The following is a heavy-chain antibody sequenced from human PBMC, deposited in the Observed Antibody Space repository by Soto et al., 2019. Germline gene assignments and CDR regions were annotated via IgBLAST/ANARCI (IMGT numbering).Heavy chain of an antibody. D-gene: IGHD2-2*01. CDR3: RSSTSCYDESCVDV. CDR2: LYHIGSA. V-gene: IGHV4-38-2*01. Sequence: PSETLSLTCAVSGYSISSGNYWAWIRQPPGRGLEWIGSLYHIGSAHYNTSLKSRVTISVDTSKNHFSLELSSVTAADTAIYYCRSSTSCYDESCVDVWGQGTMVTVSS. CDR1: GYSISSGNY. J-gene: IGHJ6*02.